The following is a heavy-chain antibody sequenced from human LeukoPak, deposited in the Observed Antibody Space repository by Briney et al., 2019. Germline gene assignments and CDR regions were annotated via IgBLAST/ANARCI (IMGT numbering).Heavy chain of an antibody. CDR1: GFTFSDHY. J-gene: IGHJ4*02. Sequence: GGSLRLSCATSGFTFSDHYMTWIRQAPGKGLETVSYIYNGGDTIYYADSVRGRFTISRDNAESSLYLQMNSLRAEDTAVYYCARDLMGIAYRGAFYYWGQGTLVTVSS. D-gene: IGHD6-13*01. V-gene: IGHV3-11*04. CDR2: IYNGGDTI. CDR3: ARDLMGIAYRGAFYY.